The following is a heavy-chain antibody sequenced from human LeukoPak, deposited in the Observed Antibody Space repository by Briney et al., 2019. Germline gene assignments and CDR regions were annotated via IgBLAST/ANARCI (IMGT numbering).Heavy chain of an antibody. CDR1: GYTFTSYG. J-gene: IGHJ4*02. Sequence: GASVKVSCKASGYTFTSYGISWVRQAPGQGLEWMGWISAYNGNTSYAQKLQGRVTMTTDTSTSTAYMELRSLRSDDTAVYYCARQSITMIVVETEFDYWGQGTLVTVSS. CDR2: ISAYNGNT. CDR3: ARQSITMIVVETEFDY. V-gene: IGHV1-18*01. D-gene: IGHD3-22*01.